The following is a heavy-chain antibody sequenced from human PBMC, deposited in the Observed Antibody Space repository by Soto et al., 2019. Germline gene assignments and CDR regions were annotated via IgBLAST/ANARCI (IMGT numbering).Heavy chain of an antibody. J-gene: IGHJ4*02. CDR1: GYTFTSYG. CDR2: ISAYFGKA. D-gene: IGHD5-18*01. CDR3: ARDRRGYSYGYFDY. V-gene: IGHV1-18*01. Sequence: GASVKVSCKASGYTFTSYGISWVRQAPGQGLEWMGGISAYFGKANYAQKFQGRVTMTTDESTSTAYMELSSLRSEDTAVYYCARDRRGYSYGYFDYWGQGTLVTVSS.